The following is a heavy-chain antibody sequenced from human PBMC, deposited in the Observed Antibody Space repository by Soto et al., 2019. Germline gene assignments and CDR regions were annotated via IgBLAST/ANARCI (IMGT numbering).Heavy chain of an antibody. V-gene: IGHV1-58*01. J-gene: IGHJ4*02. CDR2: IVVGSGRT. CDR1: GFTFTNSA. CDR3: ARAYTAMVTFVDY. D-gene: IGHD5-18*01. Sequence: GASVKVSCKASGFTFTNSAVQWVRQARGQRLEWIGWIVVGSGRTDYAQKFQGRVTLTRDKSTSTAYMELSSLRSEDTAVYYCARAYTAMVTFVDYWGQGTLVTVSS.